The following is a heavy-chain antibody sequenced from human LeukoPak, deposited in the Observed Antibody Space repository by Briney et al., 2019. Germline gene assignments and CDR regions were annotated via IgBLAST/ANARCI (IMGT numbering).Heavy chain of an antibody. CDR3: ARDPSQYGDYSYYYGMDV. CDR1: GFTFSSYW. CDR2: IKQDGSEK. D-gene: IGHD4-17*01. V-gene: IGHV3-7*01. Sequence: GGSLRLSCAASGFTFSSYWMSWVRQAPGKGLEWVANIKQDGSEKYYVDSVKGRFTISRGNAKNSLYLQMNSLRAEDTAVYYCARDPSQYGDYSYYYGMDVWGQGTTVTVSS. J-gene: IGHJ6*02.